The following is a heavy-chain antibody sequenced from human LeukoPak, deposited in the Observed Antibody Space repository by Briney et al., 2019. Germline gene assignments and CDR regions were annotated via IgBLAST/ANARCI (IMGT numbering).Heavy chain of an antibody. CDR2: IYPDDSET. CDR3: ARREGGGWLLHYYFDY. Sequence: GESLKISCKGSGYSFTNYWIVWVRQMPGKGLEWMGVIYPDDSETKYSPSFQGQVTISADKSISTAYLQWSSLKASDTAMYYCARREGGGWLLHYYFDYWGQGTLVTVSS. V-gene: IGHV5-51*01. J-gene: IGHJ4*02. D-gene: IGHD3-22*01. CDR1: GYSFTNYW.